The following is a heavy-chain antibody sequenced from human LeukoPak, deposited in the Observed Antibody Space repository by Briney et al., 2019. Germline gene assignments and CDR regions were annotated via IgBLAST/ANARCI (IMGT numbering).Heavy chain of an antibody. CDR1: GFTFDDYA. V-gene: IGHV3-9*01. J-gene: IGHJ3*02. CDR3: AKGDDYYGSDAFDI. D-gene: IGHD3-10*01. Sequence: GGSLRLSCAASGFTFDDYAMHWVRQAPGKGLEWVSGISWNSGSIGYADSAKGRFTISRDNAKNSLYLQMNSLRAEDTALYYCAKGDDYYGSDAFDIWGQGTMVTVSS. CDR2: ISWNSGSI.